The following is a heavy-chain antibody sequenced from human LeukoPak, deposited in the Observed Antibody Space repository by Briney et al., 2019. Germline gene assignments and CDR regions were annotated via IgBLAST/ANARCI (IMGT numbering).Heavy chain of an antibody. CDR1: GFTFSSYA. Sequence: GGSLRLSCAASGFTFSSYAMSWVRQAPGKGLEWVSAISGSGGSTYYADSVKGRFTISRDNSKNTLYLQMNSLRAEDTAVYYCAKILGSYWTPGYDYWGQGTLVTVSS. CDR2: ISGSGGST. D-gene: IGHD1-26*01. J-gene: IGHJ4*02. V-gene: IGHV3-23*01. CDR3: AKILGSYWTPGYDY.